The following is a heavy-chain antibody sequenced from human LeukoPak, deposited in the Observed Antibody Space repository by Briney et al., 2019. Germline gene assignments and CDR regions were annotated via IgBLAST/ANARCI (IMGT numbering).Heavy chain of an antibody. J-gene: IGHJ3*01. Sequence: GGSVRLSCSASGFTFSNYCMNWVRQAPGKGLEWVSSISSSYTYIYYGDSVKGRFTISRDNARNSLYLQMNNLRADDTAVYYCARDRSEGHDSSGPLDAFDVWGQGTLVTVSS. CDR2: ISSSYTYI. V-gene: IGHV3-21*01. CDR1: GFTFSNYC. D-gene: IGHD3-22*01. CDR3: ARDRSEGHDSSGPLDAFDV.